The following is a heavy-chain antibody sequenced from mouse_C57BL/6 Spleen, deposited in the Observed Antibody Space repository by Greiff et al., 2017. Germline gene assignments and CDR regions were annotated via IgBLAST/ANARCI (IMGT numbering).Heavy chain of an antibody. CDR3: VITTVYYFDY. V-gene: IGHV1-22*01. CDR2: INPNNGGT. J-gene: IGHJ2*01. CDR1: GYTFTDYN. D-gene: IGHD1-1*01. Sequence: EVQLQESGPELVKPGASVKMSCKASGYTFTDYNMHWVKQSHGKSLEWIGYINPNNGGTSYNQKFKGKATLTVNKSSSTAYMELRSLTSEDSAVYYCVITTVYYFDYWGQGTTLTVSS.